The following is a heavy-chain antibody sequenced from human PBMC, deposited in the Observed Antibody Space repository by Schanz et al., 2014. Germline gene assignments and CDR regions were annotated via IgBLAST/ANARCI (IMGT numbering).Heavy chain of an antibody. CDR2: INTNTGNP. J-gene: IGHJ4*02. D-gene: IGHD3-16*01. V-gene: IGHV7-4-1*02. Sequence: QVQLVQSGAEVKKPGASVKVSCKASGYTFTSSGFSWVRQAPGQGLEWMGWINTNTGNPTYARGFTGRFAFSLDTSVRTAFLQISSLKAEDTAVYYCPIEAPYGGPYFAFCGQGTLVTVSS. CDR3: PIEAPYGGPYFAF. CDR1: GYTFTSSG.